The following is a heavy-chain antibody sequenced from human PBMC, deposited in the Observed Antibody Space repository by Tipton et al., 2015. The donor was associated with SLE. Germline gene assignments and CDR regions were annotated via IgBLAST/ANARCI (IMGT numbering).Heavy chain of an antibody. J-gene: IGHJ6*02. CDR2: ISSGGTI. CDR3: ARVAVTNYYYGMDV. V-gene: IGHV3-48*03. D-gene: IGHD2-21*02. CDR1: GFTFPTHE. Sequence: SLRLSCAASGFTFPTHEMNWVRQAPGKGLDWVAYISSGGTIYYAESVKGRFTISRDNAKNSLYLQMNSLRAEDTAVYYCARVAVTNYYYGMDVWGQGTTVTVSS.